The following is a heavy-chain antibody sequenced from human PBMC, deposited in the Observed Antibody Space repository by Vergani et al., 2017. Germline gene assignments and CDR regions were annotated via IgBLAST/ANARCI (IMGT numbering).Heavy chain of an antibody. D-gene: IGHD2-21*01. CDR3: ARSQGDYWYFDL. V-gene: IGHV4-38-2*01. CDR2: IHNRGKT. J-gene: IGHJ2*01. CDR1: GYSICSGFY. Sequence: QVRLEESGPGLVKPSETFSLTCSVSGYSICSGFYWAWVRQSPGEGLQWLTSIHNRGKTYHNPSLKSGVSVSLDTSKTRFSLNLTSVTATDTAVYYCARSQGDYWYFDLWGPGSLVTVSS.